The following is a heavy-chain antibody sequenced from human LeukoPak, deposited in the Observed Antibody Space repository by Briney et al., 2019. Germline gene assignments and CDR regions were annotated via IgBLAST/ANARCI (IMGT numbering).Heavy chain of an antibody. CDR2: INLNSGNT. CDR1: GYTFTSYD. Sequence: GSVKVSCKASGYTFTSYDINWVRQATGPGLEWMGWINLNSGNTGYAQNFQGRLTVTRDTSIKTAYMELSTLTSEDTAIYYCARVTGSIDYWGQGTLVTVSS. V-gene: IGHV1-8*01. J-gene: IGHJ4*02. D-gene: IGHD1-26*01. CDR3: ARVTGSIDY.